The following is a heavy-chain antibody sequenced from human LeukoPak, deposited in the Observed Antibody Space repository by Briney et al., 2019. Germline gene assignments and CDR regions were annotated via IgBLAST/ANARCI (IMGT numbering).Heavy chain of an antibody. J-gene: IGHJ5*02. Sequence: GGSLRLSCAASGFTFSSYAMSWVRQAPGKGLEWVSAISGSGGSTYYADSVKGRFTISRDNSKNTLYLQMNSLRAEDTAVYYCAKVYSSGWYVGWFDPWGQGTLVNVSS. D-gene: IGHD6-19*01. V-gene: IGHV3-23*01. CDR1: GFTFSSYA. CDR3: AKVYSSGWYVGWFDP. CDR2: ISGSGGST.